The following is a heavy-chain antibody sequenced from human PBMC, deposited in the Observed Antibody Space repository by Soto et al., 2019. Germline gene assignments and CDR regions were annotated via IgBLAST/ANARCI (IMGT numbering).Heavy chain of an antibody. V-gene: IGHV4-31*03. D-gene: IGHD3-10*01. CDR3: ATNYGSGMRGSYNYYYMDF. Sequence: QVQLQESGPGLVKPSQTLSLTCTVSGGSISRGGYYWSWIRQLPGKGMEWIGYIYYSGSTYYNPSLKSRVTISVDTSNIQFSLKLSSVTSADMALYYCATNYGSGMRGSYNYYYMDFWGKGTTVIVSS. CDR1: GGSISRGGYY. J-gene: IGHJ6*03. CDR2: IYYSGST.